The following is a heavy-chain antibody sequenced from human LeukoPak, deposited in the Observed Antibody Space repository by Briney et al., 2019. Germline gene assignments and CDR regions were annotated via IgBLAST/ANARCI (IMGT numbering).Heavy chain of an antibody. CDR1: GFVFSNYW. D-gene: IGHD3-9*01. J-gene: IGHJ6*02. Sequence: GGSLRLSCAASGFVFSNYWMYWVRQAPGRGLVWVSRINPDGSSIGYADFVRGRFTISRDNAKNTLFLQMNSLTVEDTAMYYCAKAQILTGYYLFYYYYYGMDVWGQGTTVTVSS. CDR2: INPDGSSI. CDR3: AKAQILTGYYLFYYYYYGMDV. V-gene: IGHV3-74*01.